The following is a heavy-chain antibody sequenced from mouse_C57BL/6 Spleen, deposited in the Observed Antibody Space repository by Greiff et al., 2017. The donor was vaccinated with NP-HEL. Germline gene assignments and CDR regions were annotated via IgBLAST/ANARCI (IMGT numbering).Heavy chain of an antibody. CDR3: ARSYYSNWFDY. CDR1: GYSITSGYD. J-gene: IGHJ2*01. CDR2: ISYSGST. V-gene: IGHV3-1*01. Sequence: VQLKESGPGMVKPSQSLSLTCTVTGYSITSGYDWHWIRHFPGNKLEWMGHISYSGSTNYNPSLKSRISITHDTSKNHFFLKLNSVTTEDTATYYCARSYYSNWFDYWGQGTTLTVSS. D-gene: IGHD2-5*01.